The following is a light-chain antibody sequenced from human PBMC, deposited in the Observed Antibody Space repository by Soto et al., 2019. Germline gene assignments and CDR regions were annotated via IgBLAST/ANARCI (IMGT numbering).Light chain of an antibody. J-gene: IGKJ3*01. CDR2: TAY. CDR3: QQTYSAPFS. V-gene: IGKV1-39*01. Sequence: DIQMTQSPSSLSASVGDSVTLTCRASQRLFSFLNWYQQAPGRAPKLLISTAYKLQSGVTSSFSGCESGTEFSLTISSLQPEDFAIYFCQQTYSAPFSFGPGTKVDVK. CDR1: QRLFSF.